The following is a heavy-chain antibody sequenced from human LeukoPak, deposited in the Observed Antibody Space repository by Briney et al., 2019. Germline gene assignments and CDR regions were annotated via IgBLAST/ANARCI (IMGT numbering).Heavy chain of an antibody. J-gene: IGHJ4*02. CDR1: GQSIISGYY. D-gene: IGHD6-19*01. V-gene: IGHV4-4*07. CDR2: IYTSGST. CDR3: ARAHGSSSGWYVDY. Sequence: SETLSLTCSVSGQSIISGYYWGWIRQPAGKGLEWIGRIYTSGSTNYNPSLKSRVTMSVDTSKNQFSLKLSSVTAADTAVYYCARAHGSSSGWYVDYWGQGTLVTVSS.